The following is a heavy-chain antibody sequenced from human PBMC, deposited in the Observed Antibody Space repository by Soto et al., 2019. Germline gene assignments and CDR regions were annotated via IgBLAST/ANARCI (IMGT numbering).Heavy chain of an antibody. J-gene: IGHJ6*03. D-gene: IGHD6-6*01. CDR3: ARESRIEYSIHYMDV. Sequence: SETLSLTCTVSGGSISSYYWSWIRQPPGKGLEWIGYIYYSGSTNYNPSLKSRVTISVDTSKNQFSLKLSSVTAADTAVYYCARESRIEYSIHYMDVWGKGTTVTVSS. CDR1: GGSISSYY. V-gene: IGHV4-59*01. CDR2: IYYSGST.